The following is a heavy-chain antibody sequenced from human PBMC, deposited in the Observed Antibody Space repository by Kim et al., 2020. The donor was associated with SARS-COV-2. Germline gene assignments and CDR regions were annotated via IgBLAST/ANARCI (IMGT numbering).Heavy chain of an antibody. Sequence: GGSLRLSCAGSGFIFSSYWMHWVRQAPGKGLVWVSRITSDGNSATYADSVKGRFTISRDNAKNTLYLQMDSLRADDTDVYYCVRVLLGAGGYFQYWGQGALVSVSS. V-gene: IGHV3-74*01. CDR3: VRVLLGAGGYFQY. CDR2: ITSDGNSA. J-gene: IGHJ1*01. D-gene: IGHD1-26*01. CDR1: GFIFSSYW.